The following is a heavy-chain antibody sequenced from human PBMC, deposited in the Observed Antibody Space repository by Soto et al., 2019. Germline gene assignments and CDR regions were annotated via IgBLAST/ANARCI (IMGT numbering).Heavy chain of an antibody. J-gene: IGHJ4*02. Sequence: GGSLRLSCAASGFTFSSYAMHWVRQAPGKGLEWVAVISYDGSNKYYADSVKGRFTISRDNSKNTLYLQMNSLRAEDTAVYYCARDGIAAAGPLSTRPARGDYWGQGTLVTVSS. CDR1: GFTFSSYA. CDR2: ISYDGSNK. CDR3: ARDGIAAAGPLSTRPARGDY. V-gene: IGHV3-30-3*01. D-gene: IGHD6-13*01.